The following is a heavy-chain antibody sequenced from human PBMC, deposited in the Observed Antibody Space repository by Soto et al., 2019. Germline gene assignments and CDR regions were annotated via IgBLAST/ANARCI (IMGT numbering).Heavy chain of an antibody. V-gene: IGHV4-59*08. CDR3: ARGYCSGGSCYSALNWFDP. CDR2: IYYSGST. Sequence: SETLSLTCTVSGGSISSYYWSWIRQPPGKGLEWIGYIYYSGSTNYNPSLKSRVTISVDTSKNQFSLKLSSVTAADTAVYYCARGYCSGGSCYSALNWFDPWGQGTLVTVSS. D-gene: IGHD2-15*01. J-gene: IGHJ5*02. CDR1: GGSISSYY.